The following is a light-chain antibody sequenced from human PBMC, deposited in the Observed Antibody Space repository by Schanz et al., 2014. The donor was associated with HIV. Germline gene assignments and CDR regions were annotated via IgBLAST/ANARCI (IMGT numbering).Light chain of an antibody. V-gene: IGKV3-20*01. CDR3: QHYDISRGT. J-gene: IGKJ4*01. CDR2: GAS. CDR1: QSLTTNY. Sequence: ETVLTQSPGSLSLSPGDRATLSCRASQSLTTNYLAWYQQKLGQAPRLLIYGASSRATGIPDRFSGSGSGTDFTLTISRLEPEDFATYYCQHYDISRGTFGGGTKVEL.